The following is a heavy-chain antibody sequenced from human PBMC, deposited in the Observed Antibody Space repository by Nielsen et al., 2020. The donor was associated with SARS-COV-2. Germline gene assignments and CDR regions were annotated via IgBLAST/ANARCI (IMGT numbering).Heavy chain of an antibody. D-gene: IGHD3-10*01. CDR2: INHSGSA. V-gene: IGHV4-34*01. J-gene: IGHJ4*02. Sequence: WIRQPPGKGLEWIGEINHSGSAYYNPSLKSRVTISVDTSKNQFSLRVNSVTAADTAMYYCARVKWSSGSYLPADSWGQGTLVTVSS. CDR3: ARVKWSSGSYLPADS.